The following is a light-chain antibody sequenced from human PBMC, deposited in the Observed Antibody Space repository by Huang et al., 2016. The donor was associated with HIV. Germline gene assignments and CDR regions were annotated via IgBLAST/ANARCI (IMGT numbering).Light chain of an antibody. V-gene: IGKV4-1*01. Sequence: DIVMTQSPDSLAVSLGERATINCKSSQSVLYTSNYQNYLAWYQQKPGHPPNILRYWASTRVSGVPDRCSGSGSGTDFTLTISGLQAEDVAVYYCQHYYTTPFTFGQGTKLEIK. CDR1: QSVLYTSNYQNY. J-gene: IGKJ2*01. CDR2: WAS. CDR3: QHYYTTPFT.